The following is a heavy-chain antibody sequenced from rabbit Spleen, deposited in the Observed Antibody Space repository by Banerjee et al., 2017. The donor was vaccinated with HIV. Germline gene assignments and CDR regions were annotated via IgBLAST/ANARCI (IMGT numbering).Heavy chain of an antibody. J-gene: IGHJ6*01. CDR1: GFSFNSGYD. CDR2: IYAGSSDST. Sequence: QSLEESGGGLVKPGASLTLTGKASGFSFNSGYDMCWVRQAPGKGLEWIACIYAGSSDSTYSATWAKGRFTLSKTSSTTVTLQMTSLTAADTATYFCARDAGTSFSTYGMDLWGPGTLVTVS. CDR3: ARDAGTSFSTYGMDL. V-gene: IGHV1S40*01. D-gene: IGHD8-1*01.